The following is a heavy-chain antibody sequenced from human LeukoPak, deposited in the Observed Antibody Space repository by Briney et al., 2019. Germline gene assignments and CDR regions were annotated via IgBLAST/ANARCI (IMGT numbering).Heavy chain of an antibody. J-gene: IGHJ4*02. D-gene: IGHD1-26*01. CDR3: ASTHSGNYYYFDY. CDR2: ISYSGST. CDR1: GDSISISTYY. Sequence: SETLSLTCTVSGDSISISTYYWGWIRQPPGKGLEWIGSISYSGSTYYNPSLKSRVTISLDTSKNQFSLKLNSVTAADTAVYYCASTHSGNYYYFDYWGQGALVTVSS. V-gene: IGHV4-39*07.